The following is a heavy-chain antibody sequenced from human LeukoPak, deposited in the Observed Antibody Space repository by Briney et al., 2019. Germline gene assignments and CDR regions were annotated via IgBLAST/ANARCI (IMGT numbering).Heavy chain of an antibody. J-gene: IGHJ5*02. V-gene: IGHV4-39*07. Sequence: SETLSLTCTVSGGSISTSTYYWGWIRQPPGKGLEWIGNIYYSGSTYYNPSLKSRVTISVDTSKNQFSLKLSSVTAADTAVYYCATLTTPGWFNPWGQGTLVTVSS. CDR2: IYYSGST. CDR3: ATLTTPGWFNP. CDR1: GGSISTSTYY. D-gene: IGHD1-1*01.